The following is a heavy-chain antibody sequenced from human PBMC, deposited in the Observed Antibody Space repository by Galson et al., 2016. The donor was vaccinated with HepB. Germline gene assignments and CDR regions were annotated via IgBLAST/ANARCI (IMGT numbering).Heavy chain of an antibody. CDR3: GSGLRDGSLLLSY. D-gene: IGHD5-24*01. V-gene: IGHV3-21*04. J-gene: IGHJ4*02. CDR2: ISKSGSSI. Sequence: SLRLSCAASGFTFSLHGMNWARQAPGKGLEWVASISKSGSSISYGDSVKGRFTISRDNAKNTLYLQMSSLRAEDTAVYYCGSGLRDGSLLLSYWGQGTLVTVSS. CDR1: GFTFSLHG.